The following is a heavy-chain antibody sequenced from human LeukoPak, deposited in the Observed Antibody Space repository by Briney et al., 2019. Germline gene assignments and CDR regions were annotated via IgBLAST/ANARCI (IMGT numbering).Heavy chain of an antibody. Sequence: SETLSLTCTVSGGSISSYYWSWIRQPPGKGLEWIGYIYYSGSTNYNPSLKSRVTISVDTSKNQFSLKLSSVTASDTAVYYCARDFSAAFDIWGQGTMVTVSS. CDR3: ARDFSAAFDI. D-gene: IGHD2/OR15-2a*01. CDR1: GGSISSYY. V-gene: IGHV4-59*01. CDR2: IYYSGST. J-gene: IGHJ3*02.